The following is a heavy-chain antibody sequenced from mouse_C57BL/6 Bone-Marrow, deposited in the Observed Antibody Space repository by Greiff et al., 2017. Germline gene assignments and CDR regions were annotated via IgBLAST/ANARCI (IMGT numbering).Heavy chain of an antibody. D-gene: IGHD6-1*01. V-gene: IGHV1-15*01. CDR3: TRAAYFDY. CDR1: GYTFTDYE. Sequence: VQRVESGAELVRPGASVTLSCKASGYTFTDYEMHWVKQTPVHGLEWIGAIDPETGGTAYNQKFKGKAILTADKSSSTAYMELRSLTSEDSAVYYCTRAAYFDYWGQGTTLTVSS. J-gene: IGHJ2*01. CDR2: IDPETGGT.